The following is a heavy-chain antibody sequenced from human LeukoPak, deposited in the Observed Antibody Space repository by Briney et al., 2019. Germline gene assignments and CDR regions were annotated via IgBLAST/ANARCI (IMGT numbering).Heavy chain of an antibody. CDR1: GYTFTTYG. V-gene: IGHV1-18*01. CDR2: ISGYNGNT. J-gene: IGHJ4*02. CDR3: TRDSLYYDILTGIPRDY. Sequence: ASVKASCKVSGYTFTTYGISWVRQAPGRGLEWMGWISGYNGNTNYAQKFQGRVTMTTDTTTSTAYMELRSLRSDDTAVYYCTRDSLYYDILTGIPRDYWGQGTLVTVSS. D-gene: IGHD3-9*01.